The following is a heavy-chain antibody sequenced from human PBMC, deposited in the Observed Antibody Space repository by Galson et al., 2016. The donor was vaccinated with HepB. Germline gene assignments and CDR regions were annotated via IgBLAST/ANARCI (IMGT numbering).Heavy chain of an antibody. V-gene: IGHV4-4*02. J-gene: IGHJ5*02. CDR2: IYHTGTS. CDR3: ARAPIIPGARMIFDP. D-gene: IGHD2-2*01. CDR1: GASINSSNW. Sequence: SETLSLTCAVSGASINSSNWWTWVRQVPGQVLEWIGEIYHTGTSNNNPFLRSRFTLSVDKSRNQFSLNLTSVTAADTAVYYWARAPIIPGARMIFDPWGQGTLLTVSS.